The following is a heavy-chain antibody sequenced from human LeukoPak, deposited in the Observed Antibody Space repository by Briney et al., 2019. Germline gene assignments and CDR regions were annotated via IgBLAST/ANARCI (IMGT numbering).Heavy chain of an antibody. CDR3: ATWYYYDSSDYYLADY. Sequence: ASVKVSCKGSGYTLTEFSMHLGRQAPGKGLEWMGGFDPEDGENIYAQEVQGRVTMTKDTSTDTAYMELSSLRSEATAVYYCATWYYYDSSDYYLADYWGQGTLVTVSS. V-gene: IGHV1-24*01. D-gene: IGHD3-22*01. CDR1: GYTLTEFS. J-gene: IGHJ4*02. CDR2: FDPEDGEN.